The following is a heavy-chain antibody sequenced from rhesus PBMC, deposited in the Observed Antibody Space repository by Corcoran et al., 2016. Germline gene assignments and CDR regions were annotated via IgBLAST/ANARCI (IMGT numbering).Heavy chain of an antibody. V-gene: IGHV3-100*01. CDR3: TREIRGTAYFDF. CDR2: SNENGDFA. D-gene: IGHD1-1*01. Sequence: EVQLVESGGGLVKPGGSLRLSCVASGFTFSNYVMHSFRQAPGKGLVGVSFSNENGDFASYADSVKGRFTISRDNARNSLFLQMNSLRAEDTAVYSCTREIRGTAYFDFWGQGILVTVSS. CDR1: GFTFSNYV. J-gene: IGHJ4*01.